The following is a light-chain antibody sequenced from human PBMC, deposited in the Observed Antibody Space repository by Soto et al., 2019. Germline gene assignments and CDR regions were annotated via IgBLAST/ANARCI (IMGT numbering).Light chain of an antibody. CDR3: TSYLYSSGHFV. Sequence: SYELTQPPSVSVAPGQTARITCGGNNIGSKSVHWYQQKAGQAPVLVVYDDSHRPSGIPERFSGSKSGNTASLTITGLQAEDEADYYCTSYLYSSGHFVFGTGTKLTVL. CDR1: NIGSKS. V-gene: IGLV3-21*02. CDR2: DDS. J-gene: IGLJ1*01.